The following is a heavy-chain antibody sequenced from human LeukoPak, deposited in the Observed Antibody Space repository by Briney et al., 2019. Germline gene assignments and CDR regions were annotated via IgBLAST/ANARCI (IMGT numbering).Heavy chain of an antibody. J-gene: IGHJ6*02. CDR2: ISGSGVNT. D-gene: IGHD4/OR15-4a*01. CDR1: GFTFGNYA. V-gene: IGHV3-23*01. Sequence: PGGSLRLSCAASGFTFGNYAMNWVRQAPGKGLEWVLGISGSGVNTYYADSVKGRFTISRDNSKNTLYLQLNSLRGEDTAIYYCARDTSFNYGAHAMDVWGQGTTVTVSS. CDR3: ARDTSFNYGAHAMDV.